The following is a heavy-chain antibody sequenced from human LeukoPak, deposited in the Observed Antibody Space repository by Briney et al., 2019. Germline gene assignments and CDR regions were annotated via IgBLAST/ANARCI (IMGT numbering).Heavy chain of an antibody. V-gene: IGHV3-23*01. Sequence: GGSLRLSCAATGFTFSSYAMSWVRQAPGKGLEWVSAISGSGGSTYYADSVKGRFTISRDNSKNTLYLQLHSLRAEDTAVYYCAKRGGGYYGDLGEDYWGQGALVTVSS. CDR3: AKRGGGYYGDLGEDY. J-gene: IGHJ4*02. D-gene: IGHD4-17*01. CDR2: ISGSGGST. CDR1: GFTFSSYA.